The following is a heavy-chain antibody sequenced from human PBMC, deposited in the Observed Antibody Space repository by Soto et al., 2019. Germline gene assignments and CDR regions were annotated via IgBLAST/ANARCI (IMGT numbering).Heavy chain of an antibody. CDR3: ARVLRDVLSDRYYWYFDL. D-gene: IGHD3-16*02. CDR1: GASISSGGYY. CDR2: IYYIGTS. V-gene: IGHV4-31*03. J-gene: IGHJ2*01. Sequence: QVQLQESGPGLVKPSQTLSLTCTVSGASISSGGYYWGWIRQHPGKGLEGIGFIYYIGTSYYNPSLATRITLSVDTSKTHFSLNLTSVTAADTAVYYCARVLRDVLSDRYYWYFDLWGRGTLVTVSS.